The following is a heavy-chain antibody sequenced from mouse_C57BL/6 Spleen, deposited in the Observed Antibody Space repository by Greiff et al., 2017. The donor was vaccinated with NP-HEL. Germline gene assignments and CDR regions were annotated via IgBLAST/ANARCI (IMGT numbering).Heavy chain of an antibody. J-gene: IGHJ2*01. CDR3: ARYPSTGEFDY. V-gene: IGHV7-3*01. CDR2: IRNKANGYTT. D-gene: IGHD4-1*02. CDR1: GFTFTDYY. Sequence: DVQLVESGGGLVQPGGSLSLSCAASGFTFTDYYMSWVRQPPGKALEWLGFIRNKANGYTTEYSASVKGRFTISRDNSQSILYLQMNALRAEDSATYYCARYPSTGEFDYWGQGTTLTVSS.